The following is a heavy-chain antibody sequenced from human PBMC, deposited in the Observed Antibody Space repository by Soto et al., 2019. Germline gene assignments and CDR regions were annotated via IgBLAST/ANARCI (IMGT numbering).Heavy chain of an antibody. V-gene: IGHV4-59*01. CDR2: IYYSGST. D-gene: IGHD4-17*01. CDR3: AGDYGDSSILDY. J-gene: IGHJ4*02. CDR1: GGSISSYY. Sequence: SETLSLTCTVSGGSISSYYWSWIRQPPGKGLEWIGYIYYSGSTNYNPSLKSRVTISVDTSKNQFSLKLSSVTAADTAVYYCAGDYGDSSILDYWGQGTLVTVSS.